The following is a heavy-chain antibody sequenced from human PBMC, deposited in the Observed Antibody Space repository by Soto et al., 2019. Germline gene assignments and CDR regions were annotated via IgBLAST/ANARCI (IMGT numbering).Heavy chain of an antibody. CDR1: GFTFSSYW. CDR2: IKQDGSEK. V-gene: IGHV3-7*01. D-gene: IGHD3-22*01. J-gene: IGHJ4*02. CDR3: ARARADYYDSSGYPNGY. Sequence: EVQLVESGGGLVQPGGSLRLSCAASGFTFSSYWMSWVRQAPGKGLEWVANIKQDGSEKYYVDSVKGRFTISRDNAKNSLYLQMNSLRAEDTAVYYCARARADYYDSSGYPNGYWGKGTLVTVSS.